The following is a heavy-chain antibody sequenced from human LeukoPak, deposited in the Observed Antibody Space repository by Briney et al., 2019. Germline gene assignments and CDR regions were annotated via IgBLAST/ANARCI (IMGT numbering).Heavy chain of an antibody. D-gene: IGHD2-15*01. V-gene: IGHV1-69*13. CDR2: IIPIFGTA. J-gene: IGHJ5*02. CDR1: GGTFSSYA. Sequence: SVKVSCKASGGTFSSYAISWVRQAPRQGLEWMGGIIPIFGTANYAQKFQGRVTITADESTSTAYMELSSLRSEDTAVYYCARDRYCSGGSCYPNWFDPWGQGTLVTVSS. CDR3: ARDRYCSGGSCYPNWFDP.